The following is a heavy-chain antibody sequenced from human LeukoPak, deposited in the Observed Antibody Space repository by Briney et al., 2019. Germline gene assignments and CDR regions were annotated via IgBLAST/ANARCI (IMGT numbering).Heavy chain of an antibody. CDR3: ARDWKCDH. V-gene: IGHV3-23*01. D-gene: IGHD1-1*01. CDR2: ISDNGGVS. CDR1: GFTFYNYP. J-gene: IGHJ4*02. Sequence: PGGSLRLSCAASGFTFYNYPMSWVRQAPGKGLEWVSAISDNGGVSKYADSVKGRFTISRDNSKKTLYLQMNSVRVEDTAIYYCARDWKCDHWGQGTLVTVSS.